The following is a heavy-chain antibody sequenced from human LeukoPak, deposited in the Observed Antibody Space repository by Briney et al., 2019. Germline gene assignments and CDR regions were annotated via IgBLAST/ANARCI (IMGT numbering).Heavy chain of an antibody. V-gene: IGHV6-1*01. D-gene: IGHD2-2*01. J-gene: IGHJ5*02. CDR1: GDSVSSNSVT. Sequence: QTLSLTCALSGDSVSSNSVTWNWIRQSPSRGLEWLGRTYYRSTWYNDYAVSVRGRITVNPDTSKNQFSLHLNSVTPEDTAVYYCARRLTQYDCFDPWGQGILVTVSS. CDR2: TYYRSTWYN. CDR3: ARRLTQYDCFDP.